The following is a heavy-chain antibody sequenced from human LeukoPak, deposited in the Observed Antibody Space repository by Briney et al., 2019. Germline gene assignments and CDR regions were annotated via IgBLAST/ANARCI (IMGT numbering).Heavy chain of an antibody. CDR2: IYSGGST. D-gene: IGHD3-22*01. Sequence: GGSLRLSCAASGFTVSSNYMSWVRQAPGKGLEWVSVIYSGGSTYYADSVKGRFTISRDNSKNTLYLQMNSLRAEDTAVYYCASRRIDSSGYSPYWGQGTLVTVSS. CDR1: GFTVSSNY. V-gene: IGHV3-53*01. CDR3: ASRRIDSSGYSPY. J-gene: IGHJ4*02.